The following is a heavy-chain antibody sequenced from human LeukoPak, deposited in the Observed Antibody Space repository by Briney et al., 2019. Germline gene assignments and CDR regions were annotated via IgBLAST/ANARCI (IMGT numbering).Heavy chain of an antibody. D-gene: IGHD5-18*01. CDR1: GFTFTSSA. CDR3: AAAYVDTAMGGIDY. CDR2: IVVGSGHT. J-gene: IGHJ4*02. Sequence: GASVKVSCKASGFTFTSSAVQWVRQARGQRLECIGWIVVGSGHTNYAQKFQERVTITRDMSTSTPYMELSSLRSEDTAVYYCAAAYVDTAMGGIDYWGQGTLVTVSS. V-gene: IGHV1-58*01.